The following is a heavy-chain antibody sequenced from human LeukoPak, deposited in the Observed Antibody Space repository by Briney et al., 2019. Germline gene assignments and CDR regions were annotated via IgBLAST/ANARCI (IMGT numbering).Heavy chain of an antibody. Sequence: PGGSLRLSCSASGFTFSNYSISWVRQAPGKGLEWVSSISSSSYIYYADSVKGRFTISRDNAKNSLYLQMNSLRAEDTAVYYCAREREGPYGYLDYWGQGILVTVSS. CDR2: ISSSSYI. J-gene: IGHJ4*02. V-gene: IGHV3-21*04. CDR1: GFTFSNYS. D-gene: IGHD4-17*01. CDR3: AREREGPYGYLDY.